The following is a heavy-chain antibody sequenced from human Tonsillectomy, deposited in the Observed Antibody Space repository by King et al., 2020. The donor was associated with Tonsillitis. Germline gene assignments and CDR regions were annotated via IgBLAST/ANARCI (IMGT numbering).Heavy chain of an antibody. V-gene: IGHV3-9*01. CDR1: GFTFDDYV. D-gene: IGHD3-10*01. CDR2: ISWNSGSI. J-gene: IGHJ3*02. Sequence: VQLVESGGGLVQPGRSLRLSCAASGFTFDDYVMHWVRQAPGKGLEWVSGISWNSGSIGYVDSVKSRFTISRDNAKNSLYLQMNSLRAEDTALYYCAKVAGGGSGSYYDAFDIWGQGTMVTVSS. CDR3: AKVAGGGSGSYYDAFDI.